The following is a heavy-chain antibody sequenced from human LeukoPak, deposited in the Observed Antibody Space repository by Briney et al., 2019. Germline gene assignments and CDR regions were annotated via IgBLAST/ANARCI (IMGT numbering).Heavy chain of an antibody. D-gene: IGHD1-26*01. V-gene: IGHV3-48*01. CDR1: EFTFSTYS. Sequence: GGSLRLSRAASEFTFSTYSVNWVRQAPGKGLEWISYISSSSSSIYYADSVKGRFTISRDNAKNPLYLQMNSLRAEDTAVYYCARGSGTYHSPYYFDFWGQGTLVTVSS. CDR3: ARGSGTYHSPYYFDF. J-gene: IGHJ4*02. CDR2: ISSSSSSI.